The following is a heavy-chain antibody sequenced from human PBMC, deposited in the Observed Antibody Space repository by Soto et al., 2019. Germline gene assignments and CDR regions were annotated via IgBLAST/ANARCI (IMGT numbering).Heavy chain of an antibody. Sequence: SETLSLTCAVSGGSISSNNYWSWIRQPPGKGLEWIGYINHSGSTNYNPSLKSRVTISVDTPKNQFSLKLSSVTAADTAVYYCARSVFPWGQGTLVTVSS. CDR2: INHSGST. J-gene: IGHJ5*02. V-gene: IGHV4-4*02. CDR1: GGSISSNNY. CDR3: ARSVFP.